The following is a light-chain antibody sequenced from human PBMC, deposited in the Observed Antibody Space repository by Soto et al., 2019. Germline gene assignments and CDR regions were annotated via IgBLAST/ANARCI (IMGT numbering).Light chain of an antibody. V-gene: IGKV1-33*01. CDR3: LQYNTLPYT. J-gene: IGKJ2*01. Sequence: DIQMTQSPSSLSASIGDRVTFTCQASQDIGTFLNWFHQKPGEAPKLLVYDASNLQTGVPSRFTGGGSGTHFTITITSLQPEDVATYFCLQYNTLPYTFGRGTNLEIK. CDR2: DAS. CDR1: QDIGTF.